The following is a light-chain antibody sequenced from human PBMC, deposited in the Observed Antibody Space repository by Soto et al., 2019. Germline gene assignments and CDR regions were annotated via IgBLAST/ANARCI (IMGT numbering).Light chain of an antibody. V-gene: IGKV1-5*01. Sequence: DIQMTQSPSTLSASVGDRDTITCRASQIINGWLAWYQQKPGKAPKLLIYDASSLGSGVPSMFSGSGFGTDFTLTISSLQPDDFATYYCQQYNHYCAFGQGTTVEIK. CDR2: DAS. J-gene: IGKJ1*01. CDR3: QQYNHYCA. CDR1: QIINGW.